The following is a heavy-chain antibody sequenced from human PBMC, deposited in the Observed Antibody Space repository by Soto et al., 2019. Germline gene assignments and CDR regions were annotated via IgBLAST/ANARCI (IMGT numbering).Heavy chain of an antibody. V-gene: IGHV4-59*01. J-gene: IGHJ6*03. CDR1: GGSISSYY. D-gene: IGHD6-13*01. Sequence: TETLSLTCTVSGGSISSYYWSWIRQPPGKGLEWIGYIYYSGSTNYNPSLKSRVTISVDTSKNQFSLKLSSVTAADTAVYYCARVDAEQQHYYYYMDVWGKGTTVTVSS. CDR2: IYYSGST. CDR3: ARVDAEQQHYYYYMDV.